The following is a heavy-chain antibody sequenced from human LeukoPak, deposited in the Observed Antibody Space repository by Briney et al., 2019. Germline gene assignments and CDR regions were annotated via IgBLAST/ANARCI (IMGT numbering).Heavy chain of an antibody. Sequence: SGGSLRLSCAASGLIFSSYWMSWVRQAPGKGLEWVANIKQDGSEKYYVDSVKGRFTISRDNAKNSLFLQMNSLRAEDTAVYYCARHVRFEGVDYWGQGTLVTVSS. CDR2: IKQDGSEK. CDR1: GLIFSSYW. V-gene: IGHV3-7*01. J-gene: IGHJ4*02. D-gene: IGHD3-16*01. CDR3: ARHVRFEGVDY.